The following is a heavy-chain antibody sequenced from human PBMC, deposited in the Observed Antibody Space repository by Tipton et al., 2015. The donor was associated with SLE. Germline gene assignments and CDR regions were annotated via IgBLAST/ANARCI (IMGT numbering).Heavy chain of an antibody. D-gene: IGHD3/OR15-3a*01. CDR1: GDSISSDH. CDR3: ARGATVDWDRVAFDS. CDR2: MYYSGST. J-gene: IGHJ4*02. Sequence: TLSLTYTVSGDSISSDHWSWIRQPPGKGLEWIGYMYYSGSTKYNPSLKSRVTISVDTSKNQFSLKLSSVTAADTAVYYCARGATVDWDRVAFDSWGQGTLVTVSS. V-gene: IGHV4-59*01.